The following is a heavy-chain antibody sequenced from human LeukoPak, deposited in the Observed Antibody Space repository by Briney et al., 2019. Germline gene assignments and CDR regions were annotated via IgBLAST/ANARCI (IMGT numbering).Heavy chain of an antibody. CDR3: ARGRYDSGNYYNRRPFDY. V-gene: IGHV4-38-2*02. Sequence: SETLSLTCTVSGYSISSGYYWGWIRQPPGKGLEWIGSIYHSGSTYYNPSLKSRVTISVDTSKNQFSLKLSSVTAADTAVYYCARGRYDSGNYYNRRPFDYWGQGTLVTVSS. D-gene: IGHD3-10*01. CDR1: GYSISSGYY. J-gene: IGHJ4*02. CDR2: IYHSGST.